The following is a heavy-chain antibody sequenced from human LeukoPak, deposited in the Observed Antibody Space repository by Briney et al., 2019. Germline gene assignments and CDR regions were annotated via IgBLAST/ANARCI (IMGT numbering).Heavy chain of an antibody. V-gene: IGHV4-59*01. CDR1: GGSISSYY. CDR3: ARVSCFPGTSYYYMDV. J-gene: IGHJ6*03. CDR2: IHYSGTT. Sequence: SETLSLTCAVSGGSISSYYWSWIRQPPGKGLEWIGYIHYSGTTNYNPSLKSRVTISVDTSKNQFSLKLSSVTAADTAVYYCARVSCFPGTSYYYMDVWGKGTTVTVSS. D-gene: IGHD1-1*01.